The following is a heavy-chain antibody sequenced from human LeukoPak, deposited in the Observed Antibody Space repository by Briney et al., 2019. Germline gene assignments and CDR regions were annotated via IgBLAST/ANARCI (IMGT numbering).Heavy chain of an antibody. CDR1: GGSISSYY. Sequence: SETLSLTCTVSGGSISSYYWSWIRQPPGKGLEWIGYIYYSGSTIYNPSLKSRVTISVDTSKNQFSLKLSSVTAADTAVYYCARGGVGATSYFDYWGQGTLVTVSS. J-gene: IGHJ4*02. CDR3: ARGGVGATSYFDY. D-gene: IGHD1-26*01. CDR2: IYYSGST. V-gene: IGHV4-59*01.